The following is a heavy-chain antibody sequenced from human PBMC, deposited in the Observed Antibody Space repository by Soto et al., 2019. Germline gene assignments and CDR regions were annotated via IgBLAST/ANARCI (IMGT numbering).Heavy chain of an antibody. D-gene: IGHD6-19*01. V-gene: IGHV3-74*01. Sequence: EVQLVESGGGLVQPGGSLRLSCAASGFTFSSYWMHWVRQAPGKGLVWVSRINSDGSSTSYADSVKGRFTISRDNAKNTLYLPMICLRAEDTAVYYCAVAVAGPTAIGYWGQGTLVTVSS. CDR2: INSDGSST. CDR3: AVAVAGPTAIGY. J-gene: IGHJ4*02. CDR1: GFTFSSYW.